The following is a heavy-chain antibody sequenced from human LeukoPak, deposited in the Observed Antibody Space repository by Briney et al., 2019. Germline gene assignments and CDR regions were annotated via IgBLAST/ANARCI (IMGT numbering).Heavy chain of an antibody. D-gene: IGHD6-13*01. CDR1: GYTLTELS. CDR2: FDPEDGET. Sequence: ASVTVSCKVSGYTLTELSMHWVRQAPGKGLEWMGGFDPEDGETIYAQKFQGRVTMTEDTSTDTAYMELSSLRSEDTAVYYCATDSHSSSWKPFDYWGQGTLVTVSS. J-gene: IGHJ4*02. V-gene: IGHV1-24*01. CDR3: ATDSHSSSWKPFDY.